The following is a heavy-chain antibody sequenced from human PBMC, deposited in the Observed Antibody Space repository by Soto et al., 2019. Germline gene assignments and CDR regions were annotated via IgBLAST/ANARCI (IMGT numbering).Heavy chain of an antibody. D-gene: IGHD6-13*01. J-gene: IGHJ6*03. Sequence: EVQLVESGGGLVQPGGSLRLSCAASGFTFSSYDMHWVRQATGKGLEWVSAIGTAGDTYYPGSVKGRFTISRENAKNSFYFQKNSLRGGDTAVYYCARVAAGRGGVGDYYYYMDVWGKGTTVTVSS. CDR2: IGTAGDT. V-gene: IGHV3-13*01. CDR3: ARVAAGRGGVGDYYYYMDV. CDR1: GFTFSSYD.